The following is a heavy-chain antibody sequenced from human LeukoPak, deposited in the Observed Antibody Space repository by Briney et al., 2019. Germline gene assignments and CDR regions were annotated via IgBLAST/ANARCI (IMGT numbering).Heavy chain of an antibody. J-gene: IGHJ4*02. V-gene: IGHV4-30-4*01. CDR2: IFYTGAT. CDR3: ARDLRGYGVLTL. CDR1: GDSISHSDYY. D-gene: IGHD3-9*01. Sequence: PSQTLSLTCTVSGDSISHSDYYWSWVRQPPGQGLEWIGYIFYTGATQYNPSLQSRVIMSLDTSKNLFSLNLRSVTAADTAVYYCARDLRGYGVLTLWGQGTLVTVSS.